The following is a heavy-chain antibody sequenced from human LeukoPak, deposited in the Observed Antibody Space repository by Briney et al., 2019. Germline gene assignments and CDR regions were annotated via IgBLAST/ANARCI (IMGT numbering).Heavy chain of an antibody. J-gene: IGHJ4*02. CDR2: ISWDGGST. D-gene: IGHD6-6*01. CDR3: ARDPESSSSMLFDY. Sequence: GGSLRLSCAASGFTFDDYAMHWVRQAPGKGLEWVSLISWDGGSTYYADSVKGRFTISRDNSKNSLYLQMNSLRAEDTAVYYCARDPESSSSMLFDYWGQGTLVTVSS. CDR1: GFTFDDYA. V-gene: IGHV3-43D*03.